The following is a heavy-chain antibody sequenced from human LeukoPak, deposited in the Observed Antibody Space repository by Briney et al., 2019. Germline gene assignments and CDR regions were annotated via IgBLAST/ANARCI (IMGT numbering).Heavy chain of an antibody. Sequence: GGSLRLSYAPSGFTVSSNYMSWVRQAPGKGLEWVAFIRYDGSNKYYADSVKGRFTISRDNSKNTLYLQMNSLRAEDTAVYYCAKSGYSSFGYYYYYMDVWGKGTTVTVSS. V-gene: IGHV3-30*02. D-gene: IGHD6-13*01. J-gene: IGHJ6*03. CDR2: IRYDGSNK. CDR3: AKSGYSSFGYYYYYMDV. CDR1: GFTVSSNY.